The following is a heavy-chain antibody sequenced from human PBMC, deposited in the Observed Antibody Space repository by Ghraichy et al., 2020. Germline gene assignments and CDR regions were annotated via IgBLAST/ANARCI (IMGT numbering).Heavy chain of an antibody. J-gene: IGHJ4*02. D-gene: IGHD3-22*01. CDR1: GFTFSNYW. CDR3: ARDLFYFESSGYYASDY. Sequence: GGSLRLSCEASGFTFSNYWMTWVRQAPGKGLEWVGNINQDGSAKYYMDSVRGRFTISRDNVKNSLYLQMNSLRAEDTAVYFCARDLFYFESSGYYASDYGGQGTLVTVAS. V-gene: IGHV3-7*01. CDR2: INQDGSAK.